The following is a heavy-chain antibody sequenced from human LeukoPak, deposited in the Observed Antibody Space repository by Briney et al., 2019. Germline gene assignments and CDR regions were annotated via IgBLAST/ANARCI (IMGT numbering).Heavy chain of an antibody. V-gene: IGHV1-69*04. D-gene: IGHD3-9*01. CDR1: GGTFSSYA. Sequence: ASVKVSCKASGGTFSSYAISWVRQAPGQGLEWMGRIIPILGIANYAQKFQGRVTITADKSTSTAYMELSSLRSEDTAVYYCGREPRYRPIDYWGQGTLVTVSS. CDR3: GREPRYRPIDY. CDR2: IIPILGIA. J-gene: IGHJ4*02.